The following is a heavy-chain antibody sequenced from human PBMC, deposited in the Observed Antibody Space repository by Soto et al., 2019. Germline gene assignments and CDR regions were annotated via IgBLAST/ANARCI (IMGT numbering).Heavy chain of an antibody. Sequence: ASVKVSCKASGYTFTRSGISWVRQVPGQGLEWMGWISTYNGDTNYAQTFQGRVTMTTDTSTSTVHMEVRSLRSDDTAVYYCAREGVAPYYYYGMDVWGQGTPVTAP. J-gene: IGHJ6*02. CDR2: ISTYNGDT. V-gene: IGHV1-18*01. CDR3: AREGVAPYYYYGMDV. D-gene: IGHD5-12*01. CDR1: GYTFTRSG.